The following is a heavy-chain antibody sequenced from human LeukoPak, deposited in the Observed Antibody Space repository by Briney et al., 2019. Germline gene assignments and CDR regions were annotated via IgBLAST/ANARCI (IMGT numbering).Heavy chain of an antibody. V-gene: IGHV3-48*03. CDR3: SRDPRVLDY. J-gene: IGHJ4*02. CDR2: ISSSGSTI. Sequence: PGGSLRLSCAASGFTFSSYEMNWVRQAPGKGLEWVSYISSSGSTIYYADSVKGRFTISRDNAKNSLYLQINSLRAEDTAVYYCSRDPRVLDYWGQGTLVTVSS. CDR1: GFTFSSYE.